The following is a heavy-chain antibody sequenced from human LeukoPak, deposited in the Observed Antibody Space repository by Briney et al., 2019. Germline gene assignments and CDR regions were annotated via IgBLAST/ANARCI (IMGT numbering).Heavy chain of an antibody. J-gene: IGHJ4*02. V-gene: IGHV3-33*01. D-gene: IGHD3-22*01. Sequence: GGSLRLSCAAFGFTFSSYGMHWVRQAPGKGLEWVAVIWYDGSNKYYADFVKGRFTISRDNSKNTLYLQMNSLRAEDTAVYYCARDQGYYDSSGYFDYWGQGTLVTVSS. CDR1: GFTFSSYG. CDR2: IWYDGSNK. CDR3: ARDQGYYDSSGYFDY.